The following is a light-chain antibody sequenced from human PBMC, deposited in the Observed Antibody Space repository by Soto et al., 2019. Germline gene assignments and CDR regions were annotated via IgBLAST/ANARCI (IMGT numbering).Light chain of an antibody. V-gene: IGKV1-39*01. CDR1: QSISSY. Sequence: DIQMTQSPSSLSASVGDRVTITCRASQSISSYLNWYQQKPGKAPKLLIYAASSLQSGVPSRFSGSGSGTDFTLTISNXQPEDFATYYCQQSYSSPWTFGQGTKVDIK. CDR3: QQSYSSPWT. J-gene: IGKJ1*01. CDR2: AAS.